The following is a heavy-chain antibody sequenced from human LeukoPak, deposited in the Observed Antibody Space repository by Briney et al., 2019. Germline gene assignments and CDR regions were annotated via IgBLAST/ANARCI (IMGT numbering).Heavy chain of an antibody. D-gene: IGHD3-22*01. J-gene: IGHJ3*01. CDR1: GFTFSSYA. V-gene: IGHV3-30-3*01. CDR3: ATHCDSSYYSPRFLGFDV. CDR2: ISYDGSNK. Sequence: GGSLRLSCAASGFTFSSYAMHWVRQAPGKGLEWVAVISYDGSNKYYADSVKGRFTISRDNSKNTLYLQMNSLRAEDTAVYYCATHCDSSYYSPRFLGFDVWGQGTEVTVSS.